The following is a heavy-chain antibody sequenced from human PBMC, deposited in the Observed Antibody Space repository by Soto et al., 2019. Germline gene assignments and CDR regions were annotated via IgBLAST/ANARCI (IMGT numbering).Heavy chain of an antibody. D-gene: IGHD3-9*01. CDR2: IIPILGIA. CDR1: GGTFSSYT. Sequence: KVSCKASGGTFSSYTISWVRQAPGQGLEWMGRIIPILGIANYAQKFQGRITITADKSTSTAYMELSSLRSEDTAVYYCARGFSTYYNILTGYYGYFDYWGQGTLVTVS. J-gene: IGHJ4*02. CDR3: ARGFSTYYNILTGYYGYFDY. V-gene: IGHV1-69*02.